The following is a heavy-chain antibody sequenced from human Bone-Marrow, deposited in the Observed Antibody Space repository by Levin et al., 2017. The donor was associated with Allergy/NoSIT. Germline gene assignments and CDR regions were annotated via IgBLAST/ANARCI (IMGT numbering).Heavy chain of an antibody. Sequence: ASVKVSCAASGFTFDDYTMHWVRQAPGKGLEWVSLISWDGGSTYYADSVKGRFTISRDNSKNSLYLQMNSLRTEDTALYYCAKEGGYCSGGSCYSGGWFDPWGQGTLVTVSS. D-gene: IGHD2-15*01. CDR3: AKEGGYCSGGSCYSGGWFDP. V-gene: IGHV3-43*01. J-gene: IGHJ5*02. CDR2: ISWDGGST. CDR1: GFTFDDYT.